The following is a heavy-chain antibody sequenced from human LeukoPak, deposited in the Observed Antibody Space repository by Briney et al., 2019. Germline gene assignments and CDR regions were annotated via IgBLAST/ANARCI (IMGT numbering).Heavy chain of an antibody. V-gene: IGHV3-7*01. J-gene: IGHJ4*02. CDR2: IKQDGSEK. D-gene: IGHD4-23*01. CDR1: GFTFSSYW. Sequence: GGSLRLSCAASGFTFSSYWMSWVRQAPGKGLEWVANIKQDGSEKYYVDSVKGRFTISRDNAKNSLYLQMNSLRAEDTAVYYCVRDGSLVVTHFDYWGQGTLVTVSS. CDR3: VRDGSLVVTHFDY.